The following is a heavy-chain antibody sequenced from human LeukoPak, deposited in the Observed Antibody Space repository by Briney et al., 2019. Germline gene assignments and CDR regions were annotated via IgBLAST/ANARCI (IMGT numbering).Heavy chain of an antibody. V-gene: IGHV1-18*01. CDR2: ISAYNGNT. CDR3: ARDGSLDFWSGYYPSLAYYFDY. Sequence: GASVKVSCKASGYTFTSYGISWVRQAPGQGLEWMGWISAYNGNTNYAQKLQGRVTITTDTSTSTAYMELRSLRSDDAAVYYCARDGSLDFWSGYYPSLAYYFDYWGQGTLVTVSS. J-gene: IGHJ4*02. CDR1: GYTFTSYG. D-gene: IGHD3-3*01.